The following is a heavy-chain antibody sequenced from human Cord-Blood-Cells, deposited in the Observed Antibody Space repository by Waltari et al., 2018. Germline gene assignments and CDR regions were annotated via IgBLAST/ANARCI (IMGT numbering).Heavy chain of an antibody. V-gene: IGHV1-69*09. Sequence: QVQLVQSGAEVKKPGSSVKVSCKASGGTFSSHAISWARQAPGQGLEWMGRIIPILGIANYAQKFQGRVTITADKSTSTAYMELSSLRSEDTAVYYCARPTLDPHWYFDLWGRGTLVTVSS. CDR2: IIPILGIA. CDR3: ARPTLDPHWYFDL. CDR1: GGTFSSHA. D-gene: IGHD1-1*01. J-gene: IGHJ2*01.